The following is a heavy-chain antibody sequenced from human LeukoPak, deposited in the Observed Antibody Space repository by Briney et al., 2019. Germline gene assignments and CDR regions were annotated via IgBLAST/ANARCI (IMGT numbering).Heavy chain of an antibody. D-gene: IGHD1-26*01. V-gene: IGHV4-34*01. CDR1: VGSFSVYY. CDR2: INHSGST. CDR3: ARDRVGATRKFDY. J-gene: IGHJ4*02. Sequence: SETLSLTCAVYVGSFSVYYWSWIRQPPGKGLEWIAEINHSGSTNYNPSLKSRVTISVDTSKNQFSLKLSSVTVADTAGDYCARDRVGATRKFDYWGQGTRVTVSS.